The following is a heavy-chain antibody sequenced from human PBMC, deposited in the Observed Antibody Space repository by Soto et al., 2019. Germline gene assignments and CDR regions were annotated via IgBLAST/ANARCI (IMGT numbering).Heavy chain of an antibody. Sequence: GASVKVSCKASGYTFTSYYMHWVRQAPGQGLEWMGIINPSGGSTSYAQKFQGRVTMTRDTSTSTVYMELRSLRSEDTAVYYSARGQRITIFGVVTKSAFEIWGQVNMVTVSS. V-gene: IGHV1-46*03. D-gene: IGHD3-3*01. CDR1: GYTFTSYY. CDR3: ARGQRITIFGVVTKSAFEI. CDR2: INPSGGST. J-gene: IGHJ3*02.